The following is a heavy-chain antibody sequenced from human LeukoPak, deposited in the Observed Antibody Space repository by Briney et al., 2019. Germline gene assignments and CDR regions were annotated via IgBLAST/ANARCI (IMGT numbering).Heavy chain of an antibody. Sequence: KPGGSLRLSCAASGFIISDYYMSWIRQAPGKGLEWLSYSSTSGSTISYADSVKGRFTISRDNAKDSLYLQMNSLRAEDTAVYYCARESYYYRSGAYDPWGQGTLVTVSS. CDR1: GFIISDYY. J-gene: IGHJ5*02. D-gene: IGHD3-10*01. CDR2: SSTSGSTI. CDR3: ARESYYYRSGAYDP. V-gene: IGHV3-11*01.